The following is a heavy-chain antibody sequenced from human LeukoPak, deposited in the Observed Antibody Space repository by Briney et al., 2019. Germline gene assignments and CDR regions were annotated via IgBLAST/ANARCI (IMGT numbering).Heavy chain of an antibody. J-gene: IGHJ6*03. V-gene: IGHV1-2*02. CDR3: ARGEGYYYYYMDV. D-gene: IGHD3-16*01. CDR2: INPNSGGT. CDR1: GYTFTGYY. Sequence: ASVKASCKASGYTFTGYYMHWVRQAPGQGLEWMGWINPNSGGTNYAQKFQGRVTMTRDTSISTAYMELSRLRSDDTAVYYCARGEGYYYYYMDVWGKGTTVTVSS.